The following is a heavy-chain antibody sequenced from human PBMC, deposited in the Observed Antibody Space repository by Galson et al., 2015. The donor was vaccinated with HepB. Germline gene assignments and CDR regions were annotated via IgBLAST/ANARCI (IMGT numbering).Heavy chain of an antibody. Sequence: SLRLSCAASGFTFSSYWMSWVRQAPGKGLEWVANIKQDGSEKYYVDSVKGRFTISRDNAKNSLYLQMNSLRAEDTAVYYCAREIGPSVYYFDYWGQGTLVTVSS. CDR3: AREIGPSVYYFDY. CDR2: IKQDGSEK. CDR1: GFTFSSYW. D-gene: IGHD2/OR15-2a*01. J-gene: IGHJ4*02. V-gene: IGHV3-7*01.